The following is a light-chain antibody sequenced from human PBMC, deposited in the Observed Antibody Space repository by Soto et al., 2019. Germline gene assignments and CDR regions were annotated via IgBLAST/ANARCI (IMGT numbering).Light chain of an antibody. CDR2: WAT. CDR1: QSGFSSPNNKNY. V-gene: IGKV4-1*01. Sequence: DIVMTQSPDSLAVSLGERATIICKSSQSGFSSPNNKNYLAWYQQKPGQPPKLLISWATARESGVRARFSGSGSGTDFTLTINSLQAEDVAVYYCQQYYSSPLSFGGGTKVDIK. CDR3: QQYYSSPLS. J-gene: IGKJ4*01.